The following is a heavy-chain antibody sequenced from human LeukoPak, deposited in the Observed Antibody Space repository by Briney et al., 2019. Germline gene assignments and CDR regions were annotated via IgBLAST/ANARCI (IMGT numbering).Heavy chain of an antibody. CDR1: GFTPSRYG. CDR3: ANSPSEVAGTADY. CDR2: ISGSGGST. J-gene: IGHJ4*02. D-gene: IGHD6-19*01. Sequence: GGSLRLSCAPAGFTPSRYGMHWVRQAPGKGLEWVSAISGSGGSTYYADSGKGRFTISRDNSKNTLYLQMNSLRAEDTAVYYCANSPSEVAGTADYWGQGTLVTVSS. V-gene: IGHV3-23*01.